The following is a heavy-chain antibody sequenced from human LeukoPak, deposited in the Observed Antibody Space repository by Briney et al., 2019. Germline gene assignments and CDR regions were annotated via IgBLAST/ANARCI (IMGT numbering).Heavy chain of an antibody. Sequence: PSETLSLTCAVSGGSISSGGYSWGWIRQPPGKGLKWIGYIYHSGSTYYNPSLKSRVTISVDTSKNQFSLKLSSVTAADTAVYYCARHLFSGYDLPYYFDYWGQGTLVTVSS. J-gene: IGHJ4*02. CDR3: ARHLFSGYDLPYYFDY. CDR1: GGSISSGGYS. D-gene: IGHD5-12*01. V-gene: IGHV4-30-2*03. CDR2: IYHSGST.